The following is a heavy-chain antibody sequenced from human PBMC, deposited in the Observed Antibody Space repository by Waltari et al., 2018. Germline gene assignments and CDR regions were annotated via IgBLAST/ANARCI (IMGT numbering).Heavy chain of an antibody. CDR3: STRSFGVVNAFDI. V-gene: IGHV1-69-2*01. CDR1: AHTFTAYY. CDR2: IDPEDGET. Sequence: EVQLIQSGAEVKKPGATVTISCKASAHTFTAYYIHWVPQAPGKGLVWMGLIDPEDGETVYAENFQGRVTITADRSTDTVYMELSSVRSEDTAVYYCSTRSFGVVNAFDIWGQGTMVIVSS. D-gene: IGHD3-3*01. J-gene: IGHJ3*02.